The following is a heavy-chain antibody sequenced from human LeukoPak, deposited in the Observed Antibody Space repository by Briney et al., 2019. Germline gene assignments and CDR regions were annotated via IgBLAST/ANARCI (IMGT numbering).Heavy chain of an antibody. CDR1: GFTFSSYW. CDR2: INHNGNVN. V-gene: IGHV3-7*01. D-gene: IGHD3-3*01. CDR3: ATDRGWRTSGYYLYYFEY. Sequence: GGSLRLSCAASGFTFSSYWMNWARQAPGKGLEWVASINHNGNVNYYVDSVKGRFTISRDNAKNSLYLQMSSLRAEDTAVYYCATDRGWRTSGYYLYYFEYWGQGTLVTFSS. J-gene: IGHJ4*02.